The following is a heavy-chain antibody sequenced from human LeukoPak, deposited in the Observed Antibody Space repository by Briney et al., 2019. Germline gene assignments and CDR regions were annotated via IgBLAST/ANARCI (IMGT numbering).Heavy chain of an antibody. D-gene: IGHD1-26*01. CDR2: LYSGGSI. Sequence: PGGSLRLSCAGSGFTVSSSYMSWVRQAPGRGLEWVSTLYSGGSIFYADSVKGRFTISRDISKNMLHLQMNSLRADDTAVYYCARSSISSYYEDWGQGTLVTVSS. J-gene: IGHJ4*02. CDR3: ARSSISSYYED. CDR1: GFTVSSSY. V-gene: IGHV3-66*01.